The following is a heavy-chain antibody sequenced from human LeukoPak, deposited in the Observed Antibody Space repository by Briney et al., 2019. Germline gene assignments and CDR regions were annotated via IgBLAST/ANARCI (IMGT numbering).Heavy chain of an antibody. Sequence: GGSLRLSCAASGFTFSSYAMSWVRQAPGKGPEWVSAISGSGGSTYYADSVKGRFTISRDNSKNTLYLQMNSLRAEDTAVYYCAKDGLVYSGYYGSRAAFDIWGQGTVVTVSS. J-gene: IGHJ3*02. D-gene: IGHD3-22*01. V-gene: IGHV3-23*01. CDR3: AKDGLVYSGYYGSRAAFDI. CDR2: ISGSGGST. CDR1: GFTFSSYA.